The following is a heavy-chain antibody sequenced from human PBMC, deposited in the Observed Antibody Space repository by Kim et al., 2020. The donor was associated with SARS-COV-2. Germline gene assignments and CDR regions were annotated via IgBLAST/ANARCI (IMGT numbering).Heavy chain of an antibody. Sequence: ASVKVSCKASGFTFSSFGVSWVRQAPGLGLEWMGWIGADNGNTKYGKKLQGRVTTTDTSTNTAYMELRSLRSDDTAVYYCARGRSGRMFFEYWGQGTLVTVSS. CDR3: ARGRSGRMFFEY. CDR2: IGADNGNT. CDR1: GFTFSSFG. D-gene: IGHD3-10*01. V-gene: IGHV1-18*01. J-gene: IGHJ4*02.